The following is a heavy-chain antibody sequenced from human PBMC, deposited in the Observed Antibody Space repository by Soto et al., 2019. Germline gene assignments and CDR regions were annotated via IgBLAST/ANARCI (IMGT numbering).Heavy chain of an antibody. D-gene: IGHD3-10*01. Sequence: QVQLQQWGAGLRKPSETLSLTCALRGGSFSGYYWSWIRQAPGKGLVWIGEITHSGGTKYNPSLKSRVTISADSSKNWFSLRLTSLTAADTAVYYCARVLMLRGAIFPEGYSYHMDLWGKGTTVTVSS. J-gene: IGHJ6*03. CDR3: ARVLMLRGAIFPEGYSYHMDL. CDR2: ITHSGGT. V-gene: IGHV4-34*02. CDR1: GGSFSGYY.